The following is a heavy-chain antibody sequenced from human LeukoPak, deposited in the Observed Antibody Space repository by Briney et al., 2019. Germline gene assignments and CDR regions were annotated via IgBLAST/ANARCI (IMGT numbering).Heavy chain of an antibody. D-gene: IGHD6-19*01. CDR3: ARDLNSSGWPFAFDY. CDR1: GGSISSYY. V-gene: IGHV4-4*07. CDR2: IYTSGST. Sequence: SETLSLTCTVSGGSISSYYWSWIRQPAGKGLEWIGRIYTSGSTNYNPSLKSRVTMSVDTSKNQFSLKLSSVTAADTAVYYCARDLNSSGWPFAFDYWGQGTLVTVSS. J-gene: IGHJ4*02.